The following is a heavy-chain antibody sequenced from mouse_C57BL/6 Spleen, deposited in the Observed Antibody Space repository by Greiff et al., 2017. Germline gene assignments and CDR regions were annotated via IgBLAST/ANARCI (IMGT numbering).Heavy chain of an antibody. J-gene: IGHJ1*03. V-gene: IGHV1-53*01. Sequence: QVQLQQPGTELVKPGASVKLSCKASGYTFTSYWMHWVKQRPGQGLEWIGNINPSNGGTNYNEKFKSKATLTVDKSSSTAYMQLSSLTSEDSAVYYYASLITAGTGFDVWGTGTTVTVSS. CDR2: INPSNGGT. CDR1: GYTFTSYW. D-gene: IGHD1-1*01. CDR3: ASLITAGTGFDV.